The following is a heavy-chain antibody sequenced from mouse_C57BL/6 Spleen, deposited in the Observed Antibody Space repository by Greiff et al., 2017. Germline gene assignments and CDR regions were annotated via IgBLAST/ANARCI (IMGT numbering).Heavy chain of an antibody. CDR3: ARGDMRGYPFDY. CDR1: GYTFTDYN. J-gene: IGHJ2*01. CDR2: INPNNGGT. V-gene: IGHV1-22*01. D-gene: IGHD2-2*01. Sequence: EVQLQQSGPELVKPGASVKMSCKASGYTFTDYNMHWVKQSHGKSLEWIGYINPNNGGTSYNQKFKGKATLTVNKSSSTAYMELRSLTSEDSAVYYCARGDMRGYPFDYWGQGTTLTVSS.